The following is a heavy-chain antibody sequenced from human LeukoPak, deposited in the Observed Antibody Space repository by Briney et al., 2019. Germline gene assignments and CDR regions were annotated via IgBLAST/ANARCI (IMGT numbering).Heavy chain of an antibody. D-gene: IGHD3-16*01. V-gene: IGHV3-48*02. J-gene: IGHJ3*02. CDR3: ARDRGAPGAFDI. CDR2: ITSSSSTI. Sequence: GGSLRLSCAASGFTFSTYSMNWFRQAPEKGLEWVSYITSSSSTIYYADSVRGRFTISRDNAKNSLYLQMNSLRDEDTAVYYCARDRGAPGAFDIWGQGTMVTVSS. CDR1: GFTFSTYS.